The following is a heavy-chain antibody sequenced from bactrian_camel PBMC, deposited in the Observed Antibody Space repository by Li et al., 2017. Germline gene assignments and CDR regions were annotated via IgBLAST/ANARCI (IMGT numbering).Heavy chain of an antibody. J-gene: IGHJ4*01. CDR2: IAVDGTT. CDR1: GFTFDDFD. D-gene: IGHD6*01. Sequence: HVQLVESGGGSVQAGETLRLSCTASGFTFDDFDMGWIRQAPGNECELVSSIAVDGTTYYADSVKDRFTITQANAKSTLYLQMDSLKPEDTAMYYCAAARTYGGTWFPYCSPNYWGQGTQVTVS. CDR3: AAARTYGGTWFPYCSPNY. V-gene: IGHV3S63*01.